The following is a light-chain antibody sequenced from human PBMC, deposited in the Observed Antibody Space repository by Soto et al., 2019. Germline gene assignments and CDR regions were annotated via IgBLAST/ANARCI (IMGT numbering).Light chain of an antibody. J-gene: IGKJ4*01. V-gene: IGKV2-28*01. CDR1: QSLLHSNGYNY. Sequence: DIVMTQSPLSLPVTPGEPASISCRSSQSLLHSNGYNYLDWYLQKPGQSPQLLIYLGSNRASGVPDRFSGSGSGTDFTLKISRVEAEDAGVYYCMQDLQTPLTFGGGTKVEIK. CDR3: MQDLQTPLT. CDR2: LGS.